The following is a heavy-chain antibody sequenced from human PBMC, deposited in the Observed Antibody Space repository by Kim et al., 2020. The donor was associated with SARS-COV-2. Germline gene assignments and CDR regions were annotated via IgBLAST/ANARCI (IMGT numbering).Heavy chain of an antibody. CDR3: ASAYSSSWYYFDY. J-gene: IGHJ4*02. D-gene: IGHD6-13*01. CDR2: IYPGDSDT. V-gene: IGHV5-51*01. CDR1: GYSFTSYW. Sequence: GESMKISCKGSGYSFTSYWIGWVRQMPGKGLEWMGIIYPGDSDTRYSPSFQGQVTISADKSNSTAYLQWSSLKASDTAMYYCASAYSSSWYYFDYWGQGTLVTVSS.